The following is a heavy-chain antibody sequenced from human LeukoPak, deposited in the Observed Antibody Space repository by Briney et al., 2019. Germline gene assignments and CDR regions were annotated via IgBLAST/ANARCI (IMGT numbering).Heavy chain of an antibody. CDR2: IKSENHGGTT. CDR1: GFTFNKAW. Sequence: GGSLRLSCAASGFTFNKAWMGWVRQAPGKGLEWVGHIKSENHGGTTEYTSSVQGRFTISRDDSTNMLYLQVNSLQIEDTAIYYCATDRICATGGCYSFLDYWGQGALVIVSS. CDR3: ATDRICATGGCYSFLDY. J-gene: IGHJ4*02. V-gene: IGHV3-15*05. D-gene: IGHD2-21*02.